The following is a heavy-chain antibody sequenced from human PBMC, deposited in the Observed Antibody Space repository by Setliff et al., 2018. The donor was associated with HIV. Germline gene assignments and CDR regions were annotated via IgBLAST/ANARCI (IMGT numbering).Heavy chain of an antibody. CDR2: IYHSGST. V-gene: IGHV4-38-2*02. J-gene: IGHJ6*03. CDR3: ARDLYYYNSGNYMDV. Sequence: KTSETLSLTCAVSGYSISSGYYWGWIRQPPGKGLEWIGSIYHSGSTYYNPSLRSRLNVYVDTSENQFSLNLTSVSSADTAVYYCARDLYYYNSGNYMDVWGKGATVTVSS. CDR1: GYSISSGYY. D-gene: IGHD3-10*01.